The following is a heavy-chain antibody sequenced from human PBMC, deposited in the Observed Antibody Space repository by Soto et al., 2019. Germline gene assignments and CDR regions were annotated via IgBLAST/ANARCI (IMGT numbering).Heavy chain of an antibody. Sequence: PGGSLRLSCAVSGFTVSSTYMSWVRQTPGKGLEWVSIIYDVDNTYYADSVKGRFTISRDNSKNTLYLQMNSLRAEDTAVYYCARDGGNNGRYYGLFDYWGQGTLVTVSS. V-gene: IGHV3-53*01. CDR1: GFTVSSTY. CDR2: IYDVDNT. D-gene: IGHD2-8*01. CDR3: ARDGGNNGRYYGLFDY. J-gene: IGHJ4*02.